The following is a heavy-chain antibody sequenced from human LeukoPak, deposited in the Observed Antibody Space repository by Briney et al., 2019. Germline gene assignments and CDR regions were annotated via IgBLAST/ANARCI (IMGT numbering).Heavy chain of an antibody. CDR2: IWYDGSNK. CDR3: ARIVGGDIDY. D-gene: IGHD5-12*01. Sequence: GGSLRLSCAASGFTFSSYGMHWVRQAPGKGLEWVAVIWYDGSNKYYADSVKGRFTISRDNSKNTLYLQMNSLTPEDTAVYYCARIVGGDIDYWGQGTLVTVSS. CDR1: GFTFSSYG. J-gene: IGHJ4*02. V-gene: IGHV3-33*01.